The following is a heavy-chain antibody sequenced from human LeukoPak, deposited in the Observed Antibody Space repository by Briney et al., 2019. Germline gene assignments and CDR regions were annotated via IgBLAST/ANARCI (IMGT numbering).Heavy chain of an antibody. J-gene: IGHJ4*02. CDR3: VGSSSWYYFDY. D-gene: IGHD6-13*01. V-gene: IGHV4-34*01. CDR2: INHSGST. CDR1: GGSFRNYY. Sequence: SETLSLTCAVYGGSFRNYYWSWIRQPPGKGLEWIGEINHSGSTKYNPSLKSRVTISVDTSKNQFSLKLSSVTAADTAVYYCVGSSSWYYFDYWGQGTLVTVSS.